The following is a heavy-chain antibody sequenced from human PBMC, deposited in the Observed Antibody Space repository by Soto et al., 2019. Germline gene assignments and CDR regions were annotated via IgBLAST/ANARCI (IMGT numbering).Heavy chain of an antibody. Sequence: SETLSLTCTVSGGSISSYYWSWIRQPPGKGLEWIGYIYYSGSTNYNPSLKSRVTISVDTSKNQFSLKLSSVTAADTAVYYCAREGGGYCSGGSCLYYYGMDVWGQGTTVTVSS. CDR1: GGSISSYY. CDR3: AREGGGYCSGGSCLYYYGMDV. J-gene: IGHJ6*02. D-gene: IGHD2-15*01. V-gene: IGHV4-59*01. CDR2: IYYSGST.